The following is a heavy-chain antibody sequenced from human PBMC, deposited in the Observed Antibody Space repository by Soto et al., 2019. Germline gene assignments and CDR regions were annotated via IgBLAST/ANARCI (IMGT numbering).Heavy chain of an antibody. CDR1: GFPFSDYY. Sequence: GGSLSLSCAASGFPFSDYYMSWIRQAPGKGLEWVSHISMTGSTVNYADSVKGRFTISRDNTKNSLNLQMNTLRAEDTAVYYCAKTTRVAAALMGSLGTYFYYYYMDPWGKGTTVTVSS. D-gene: IGHD2-2*01. J-gene: IGHJ6*03. V-gene: IGHV3-11*01. CDR3: AKTTRVAAALMGSLGTYFYYYYMDP. CDR2: ISMTGSTV.